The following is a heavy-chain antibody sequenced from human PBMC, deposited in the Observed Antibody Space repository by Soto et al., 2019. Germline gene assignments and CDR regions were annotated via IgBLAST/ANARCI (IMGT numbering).Heavy chain of an antibody. CDR2: VISVFGLA. Sequence: QVQLVQSGAEVKKPGSSVKVSCKSSGGTFSSYAISWVRQAPGQGLEWMGGVISVFGLATYAQKVQGRVTITADKSTNTAYMEVSSLRSEDTAVYYCARGKSYYGSGKGIYDYYSLDVWGQGTTVTVSS. J-gene: IGHJ6*02. CDR1: GGTFSSYA. V-gene: IGHV1-69*17. CDR3: ARGKSYYGSGKGIYDYYSLDV. D-gene: IGHD3-10*01.